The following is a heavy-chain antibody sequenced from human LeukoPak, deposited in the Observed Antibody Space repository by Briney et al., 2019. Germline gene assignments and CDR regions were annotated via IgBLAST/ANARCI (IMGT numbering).Heavy chain of an antibody. D-gene: IGHD3-22*01. CDR1: GYTFTSYG. CDR3: ARDLYDSSGYYPKHDAFDI. Sequence: ASVKVSCKPSGYTFTSYGISWVRQAPGQGLEWMGWVSAYNGNTNYPQKLQGRVTMTTDTSTSTAYMELRSLRSDDTAVYYCARDLYDSSGYYPKHDAFDIWGQGTMVTVSS. V-gene: IGHV1-18*01. J-gene: IGHJ3*02. CDR2: VSAYNGNT.